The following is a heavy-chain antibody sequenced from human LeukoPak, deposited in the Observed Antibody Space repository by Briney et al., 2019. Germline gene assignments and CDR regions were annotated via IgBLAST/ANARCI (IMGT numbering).Heavy chain of an antibody. CDR2: FYTSGST. CDR3: ARGRVGADFDY. J-gene: IGHJ4*02. V-gene: IGHV4-4*07. CDR1: GGSISSYY. Sequence: SETLSLTCTVSGGSISSYYWSWTRQPAGKGLEWIGRFYTSGSTIYNPSLKSRVTMSVDTSKNQFSLNLRSVTAADTAVYYCARGRVGADFDYWGQGTLVTVSS. D-gene: IGHD1-26*01.